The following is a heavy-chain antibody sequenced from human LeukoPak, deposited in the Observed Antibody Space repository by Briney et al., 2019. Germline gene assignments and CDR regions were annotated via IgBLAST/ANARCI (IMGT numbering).Heavy chain of an antibody. CDR3: ARDGGIAVAGTVAY. V-gene: IGHV3-30-3*01. CDR2: ISYDGSNK. J-gene: IGHJ4*02. Sequence: GGSLRLSCAASGFTFSSYAMHWVRQALGKGLEWVAVISYDGSNKYYADSVKGRFTTSRDNSKNTLYLQMNSLRAEDTAVYYCARDGGIAVAGTVAYWGQGTLVTVSS. D-gene: IGHD6-19*01. CDR1: GFTFSSYA.